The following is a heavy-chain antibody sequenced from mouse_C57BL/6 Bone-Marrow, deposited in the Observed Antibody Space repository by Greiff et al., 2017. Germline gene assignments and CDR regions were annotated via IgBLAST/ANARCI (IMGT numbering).Heavy chain of an antibody. CDR1: GYTFTSYW. CDR3: AREDGGDGYYYFDY. CDR2: IDPSDSYT. Sequence: QVQLQQPGAELVKPGASVKLSCKASGYTFTSYWMQWVKQRPGQGLEWIGEIDPSDSYTNYNQKFKGKATLTVDTSSSNAYMGLSILTSEDSAVYYCAREDGGDGYYYFDYWGQGTTLTVSS. J-gene: IGHJ2*01. V-gene: IGHV1-50*01. D-gene: IGHD2-3*01.